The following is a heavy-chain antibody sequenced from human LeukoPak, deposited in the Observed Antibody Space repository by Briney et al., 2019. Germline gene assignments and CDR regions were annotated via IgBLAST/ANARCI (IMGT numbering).Heavy chain of an antibody. Sequence: GASVKVSCKASGGTFSSYAISWVRQAPGQGLEWMGGIIPIFGTANYAQKFQGRVTITADESTSTAYMELSSLRSEDTAVYYCAREDATMARGVTHSYYFDYWGQGTLVTVSS. D-gene: IGHD3-10*01. CDR2: IIPIFGTA. J-gene: IGHJ4*02. CDR3: AREDATMARGVTHSYYFDY. V-gene: IGHV1-69*13. CDR1: GGTFSSYA.